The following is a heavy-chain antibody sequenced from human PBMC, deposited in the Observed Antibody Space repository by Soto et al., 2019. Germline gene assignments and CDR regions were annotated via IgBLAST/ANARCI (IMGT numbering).Heavy chain of an antibody. Sequence: EVQLVESGGGLVQPGGSLRLSCAASGFTVSSNYMTWVRQAPGKGLEWVSNIYSGGTTSYADSAKGRFTISRDNSKNTLFLQMNSLRDDDTAVYYCASGASGNYRWGQGTLVTVSS. D-gene: IGHD3-10*01. CDR1: GFTVSSNY. V-gene: IGHV3-66*01. CDR3: ASGASGNYR. J-gene: IGHJ4*02. CDR2: IYSGGTT.